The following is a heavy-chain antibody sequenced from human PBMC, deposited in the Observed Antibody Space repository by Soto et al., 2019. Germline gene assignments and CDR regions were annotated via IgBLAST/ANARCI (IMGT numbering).Heavy chain of an antibody. J-gene: IGHJ6*02. D-gene: IGHD2-2*02. CDR3: AKSIGIVVVPAAIGYYYGMDV. CDR2: ISGSGGST. V-gene: IGHV3-23*01. CDR1: GFTFSSYA. Sequence: LSLTCAASGFTFSSYAMSWVRQAPGKGLEWVSAISGSGGSTYYADSVKGRFTISRDNSKNTLYLQMNSLRAEDTAVYYCAKSIGIVVVPAAIGYYYGMDVWGQGTTVTVSS.